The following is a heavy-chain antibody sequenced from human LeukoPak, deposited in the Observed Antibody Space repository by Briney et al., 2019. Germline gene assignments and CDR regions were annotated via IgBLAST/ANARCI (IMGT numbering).Heavy chain of an antibody. CDR1: GGSFSGYY. Sequence: SETLSLTCAVYGGSFSGYYWSWIRQPPGKGLEWIGEINHSGSTNYNPSLKSRVTISVDTSKNQFSLKLSSVTAADTAVYYCARVVYGRGAFDIWGQGTMVTVSS. J-gene: IGHJ3*02. CDR2: INHSGST. CDR3: ARVVYGRGAFDI. D-gene: IGHD4-17*01. V-gene: IGHV4-34*01.